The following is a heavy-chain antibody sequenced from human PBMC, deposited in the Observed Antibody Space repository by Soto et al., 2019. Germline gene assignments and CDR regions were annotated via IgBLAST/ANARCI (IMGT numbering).Heavy chain of an antibody. CDR2: ISYDGSNK. Sequence: GGSLRLSCAASRFTFSTYAMHWVRQAPGKGLEWVAVISYDGSNKFYADSVKGRFTISRDNSKNTLFLQMNSLRPEDTAVYYCARGSLYDMTAGGQGT. CDR3: ARGSLYDMTA. CDR1: RFTFSTYA. V-gene: IGHV3-30-3*01. J-gene: IGHJ4*02. D-gene: IGHD2-8*01.